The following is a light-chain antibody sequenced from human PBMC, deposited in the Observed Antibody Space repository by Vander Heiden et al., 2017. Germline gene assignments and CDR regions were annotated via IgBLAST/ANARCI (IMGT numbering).Light chain of an antibody. J-gene: IGLJ1*01. V-gene: IGLV2-23*01. Sequence: QSALTQPASVSGSPGQSITISCTGTSSDVGSYHLVSWYQQHPGKAPKLMIYEGSKRPAGVSNRFSGSKSGNTASLTISGLQAEDETDYYCCSYAAGSTYVFGTGTKVTVL. CDR2: EGS. CDR3: CSYAAGSTYV. CDR1: SSDVGSYHL.